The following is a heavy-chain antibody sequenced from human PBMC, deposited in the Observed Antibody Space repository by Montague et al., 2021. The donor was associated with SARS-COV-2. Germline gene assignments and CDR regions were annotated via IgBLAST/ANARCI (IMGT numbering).Heavy chain of an antibody. J-gene: IGHJ4*02. CDR1: GGSISSYY. CDR3: ARVFPRWLQFDPYCDY. V-gene: IGHV4-59*01. Sequence: SETLSLTCTVSGGSISSYYWSWIRQPPGKGLEWIGYIYYSGSTNYNPSLKSRVTISVDTSKNQFSLRPSSVTAADTAVYYCARVFPRWLQFDPYCDYWGQGTLVTVSS. D-gene: IGHD5-24*01. CDR2: IYYSGST.